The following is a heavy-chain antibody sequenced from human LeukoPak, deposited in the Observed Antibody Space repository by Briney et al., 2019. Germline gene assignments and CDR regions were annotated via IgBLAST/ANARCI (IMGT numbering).Heavy chain of an antibody. Sequence: PGRSLRLSCAASGFTFSSYGMHRVRQAPGKGLEWVAVTSYDGSNKYYADSVKGRFTISRDNSKNTLYLQMNSLRAEDTAVYYCAKGAGRYYDSSGYYYGHNPDYWGQGTLVTVSS. CDR3: AKGAGRYYDSSGYYYGHNPDY. CDR2: TSYDGSNK. V-gene: IGHV3-30*18. CDR1: GFTFSSYG. D-gene: IGHD3-22*01. J-gene: IGHJ4*02.